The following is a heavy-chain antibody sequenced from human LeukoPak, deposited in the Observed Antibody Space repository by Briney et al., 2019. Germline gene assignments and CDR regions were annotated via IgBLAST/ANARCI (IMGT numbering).Heavy chain of an antibody. CDR1: GFTFSSYS. J-gene: IGHJ4*02. V-gene: IGHV3-21*01. CDR2: ISSSSRYI. D-gene: IGHD6-13*01. CDR3: AGAYSSSWYPDY. Sequence: GGSLRLSCAASGFTFSSYSMNWVRQAPGKGLEWLSSISSSSRYIYYADSVKGRFTISRDNAQNSLYLQMNSLRAEDTAVYYCAGAYSSSWYPDYWGQGTLVTVSS.